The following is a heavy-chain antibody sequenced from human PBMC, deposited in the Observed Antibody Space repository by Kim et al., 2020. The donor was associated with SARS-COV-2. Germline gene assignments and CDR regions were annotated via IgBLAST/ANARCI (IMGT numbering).Heavy chain of an antibody. J-gene: IGHJ4*02. V-gene: IGHV3-23*01. CDR3: AKSKEAVAGTGAFDY. CDR2: ISGGGDST. D-gene: IGHD6-19*01. Sequence: GGSLRLSCAVSGFTFSNYAMSWVRQAPGKGLEWVSTISGGGDSTNYADSVKGRFIISRDNSKNTLYLQMNSLRVEEAALYYCAKSKEAVAGTGAFDYWGRGIQVTVSS. CDR1: GFTFSNYA.